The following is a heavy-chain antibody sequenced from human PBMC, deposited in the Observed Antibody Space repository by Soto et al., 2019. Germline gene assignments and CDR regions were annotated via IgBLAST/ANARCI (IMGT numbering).Heavy chain of an antibody. V-gene: IGHV3-11*01. Sequence: GGSLRLSCAASGFTFSDYYMSWIRQAPGKGLEWVSYISSSGSTIYYADSVKGRFTISRDNAKNSLYLQMNSLRAEDTAVYYCARDLTFQLVHYYYGMDVWGQGTTVTVSS. D-gene: IGHD6-6*01. CDR2: ISSSGSTI. CDR3: ARDLTFQLVHYYYGMDV. CDR1: GFTFSDYY. J-gene: IGHJ6*02.